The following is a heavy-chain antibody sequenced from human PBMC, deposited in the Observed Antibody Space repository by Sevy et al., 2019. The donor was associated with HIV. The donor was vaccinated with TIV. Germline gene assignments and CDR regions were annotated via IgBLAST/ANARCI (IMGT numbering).Heavy chain of an antibody. J-gene: IGHJ4*02. CDR1: GFTFSGSA. CDR3: TRHLIAAHFDY. CDR2: IRSKANSYAT. Sequence: GGSLRLSCAASGFTFSGSAMHWVRQASGKELEWVGRIRSKANSYATAYAASVKGRFTISRDDSKNTAYLQMNSLKTEDTAVYYCTRHLIAAHFDYWGQGTLVTVSS. V-gene: IGHV3-73*01. D-gene: IGHD6-13*01.